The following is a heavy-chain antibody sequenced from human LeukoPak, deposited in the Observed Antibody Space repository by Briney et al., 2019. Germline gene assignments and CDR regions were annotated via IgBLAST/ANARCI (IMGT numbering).Heavy chain of an antibody. CDR2: IYYSGSA. Sequence: PSETLSLTCTVSGGSISSYYWSWIRQPPGKGLNWIGYIYYSGSANSNPSLRSRVTISVDMSKNQFSLKLSSVTAADTAVYYCASASRPPYYYGMDVWGQGTTVTVSS. V-gene: IGHV4-59*01. CDR1: GGSISSYY. J-gene: IGHJ6*02. CDR3: ASASRPPYYYGMDV.